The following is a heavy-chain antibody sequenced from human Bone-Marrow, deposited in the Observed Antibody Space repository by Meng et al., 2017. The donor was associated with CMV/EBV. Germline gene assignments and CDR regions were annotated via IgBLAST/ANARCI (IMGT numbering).Heavy chain of an antibody. J-gene: IGHJ3*02. CDR1: GGSISSSSYY. CDR3: ARITSNDAFDI. D-gene: IGHD3-10*01. CDR2: IYYSGST. Sequence: GSLRLSCTVSGGSISSSSYYWGWIRQPPGKGLEWIGSIYYSGSTYYNPSLKSRVTISVDTSKNQFSLKLSSVTAADTAVYYCARITSNDAFDIWGQGTMVTVPS. V-gene: IGHV4-39*07.